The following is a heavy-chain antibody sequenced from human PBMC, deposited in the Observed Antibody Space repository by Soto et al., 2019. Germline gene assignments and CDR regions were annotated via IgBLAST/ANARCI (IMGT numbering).Heavy chain of an antibody. J-gene: IGHJ5*02. Sequence: GGSLRLSCEASGFTFSGFDMHWVRQPTGKGLEWVSSIGTAGDRYYAVSVKGRFTISRDNAKSSLFLQMDSLRDEDTAVYYCARQVYTVVTPIDLWGQGTLVTVSS. V-gene: IGHV3-13*01. CDR2: IGTAGDR. CDR3: ARQVYTVVTPIDL. D-gene: IGHD2-21*02. CDR1: GFTFSGFD.